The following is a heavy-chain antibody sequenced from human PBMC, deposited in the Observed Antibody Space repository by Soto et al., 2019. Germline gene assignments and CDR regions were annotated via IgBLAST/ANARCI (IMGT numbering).Heavy chain of an antibody. J-gene: IGHJ6*02. Sequence: TSETLSLTCTVSGGSISSYYWSWIRQPPGKGLEWIGYIYYSGSTNYNPSLKSRVTISVDTSKNQFSLKLSSVTAADTAVYYCARSVHGSGWPRGYYYYGMDVWGQGTTVTVSS. V-gene: IGHV4-59*01. CDR2: IYYSGST. D-gene: IGHD6-19*01. CDR1: GGSISSYY. CDR3: ARSVHGSGWPRGYYYYGMDV.